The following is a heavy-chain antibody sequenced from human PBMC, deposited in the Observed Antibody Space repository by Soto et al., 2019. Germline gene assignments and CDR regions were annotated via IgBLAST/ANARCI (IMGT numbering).Heavy chain of an antibody. V-gene: IGHV1-18*04. CDR3: ARGFGEVLWFPGF. J-gene: IGHJ4*02. CDR2: ISAYNGNT. D-gene: IGHD3-10*01. CDR1: GYTFTSYG. Sequence: ASVKFSCKASGYTFTSYGISWVRQAPGQGLEWMGWISAYNGNTNYGQKLQGRVTITRDTSASTAYMDLSSLRSEDTAVFYYARGFGEVLWFPGFWGQGTLVTVSS.